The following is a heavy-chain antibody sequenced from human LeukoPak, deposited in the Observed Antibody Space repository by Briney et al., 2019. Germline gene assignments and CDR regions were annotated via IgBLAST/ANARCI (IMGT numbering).Heavy chain of an antibody. Sequence: GGSLRLSCAASEFTFSNYAMNWVRQAPGKGLEWVSGISGGGGSTYYADSVKGRFTISRDNSKNTLYMQMDSLRAEDTALYYCAKGSGINHYHWIDPWGQGTLVTVSS. J-gene: IGHJ5*02. CDR1: EFTFSNYA. D-gene: IGHD1-14*01. CDR2: ISGGGGST. CDR3: AKGSGINHYHWIDP. V-gene: IGHV3-23*01.